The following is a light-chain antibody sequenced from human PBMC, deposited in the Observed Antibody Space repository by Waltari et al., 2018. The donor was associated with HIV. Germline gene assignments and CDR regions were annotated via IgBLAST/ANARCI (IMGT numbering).Light chain of an antibody. V-gene: IGLV1-51*01. CDR2: DNN. Sequence: QSALTQPPSVSAAPGQKVTISCPGSSPNIGINYLSWYQQLPGTAPKLLIYDNNKRPSGIPDRFSGSKSGTSATLGITGLQSGDEADYYCGTWDSSLSAGVFGGGTKLTVL. CDR3: GTWDSSLSAGV. CDR1: SPNIGINY. J-gene: IGLJ2*01.